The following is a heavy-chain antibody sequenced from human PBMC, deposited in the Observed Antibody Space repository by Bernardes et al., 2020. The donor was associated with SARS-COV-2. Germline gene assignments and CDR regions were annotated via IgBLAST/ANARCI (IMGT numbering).Heavy chain of an antibody. V-gene: IGHV3-33*01. D-gene: IGHD3-3*02. CDR3: ARDSAPNILWLFDY. CDR2: IWYDGTTK. J-gene: IGHJ4*02. CDR1: GFPFSSSG. Sequence: GGSLRLSCATSGFPFSSSGMHWVRQAPGKGLEWVAGIWYDGTTKYYAVSVKGRFTISRDNSKSTVYLQMDGLRDDDTAVYYCARDSAPNILWLFDYWGQGTLVTVS.